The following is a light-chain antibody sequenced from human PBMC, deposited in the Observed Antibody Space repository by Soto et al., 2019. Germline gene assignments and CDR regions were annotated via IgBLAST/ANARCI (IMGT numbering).Light chain of an antibody. CDR1: QSVSSY. CDR3: QQRSNCPLT. V-gene: IGKV3-11*01. Sequence: EIVLTQSPATLSLSPGERATLSCRASQSVSSYLAWYQQKPGQAPRLLISAASNRATGIPARFSGSGSGTDFTLTISSLEPEDFAVYYCQQRSNCPLTFGGGTKVEIK. J-gene: IGKJ4*01. CDR2: AAS.